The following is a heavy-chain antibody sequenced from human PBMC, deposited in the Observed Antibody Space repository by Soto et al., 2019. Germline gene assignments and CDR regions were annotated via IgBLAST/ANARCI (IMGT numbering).Heavy chain of an antibody. V-gene: IGHV1-3*01. CDR3: ARDALVRNYDSSGYDY. D-gene: IGHD3-22*01. CDR2: INAGNGNT. J-gene: IGHJ4*02. CDR1: GYTFTSYA. Sequence: GASVKVSCKASGYTFTSYAMHWVRQAPGQRLEWMGWINAGNGNTKYSQKFQGRVTITRDTSASTAYMELSSLRSEDTAVYYCARDALVRNYDSSGYDYWGQGTLVTVSS.